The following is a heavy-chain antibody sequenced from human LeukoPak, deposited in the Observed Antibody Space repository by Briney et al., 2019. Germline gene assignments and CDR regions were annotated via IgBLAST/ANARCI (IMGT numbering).Heavy chain of an antibody. CDR1: GGSISSGGYY. V-gene: IGHV4-30-2*01. CDR3: AREFGGSPEQYQPAD. CDR2: IYHSGST. Sequence: SSETLSLTCTVSGGSISSGGYYWSWIRQPPGRGLEWIGYIYHSGSTYHNPSLKSRVTISVDRSKNQFSLKLSSVTAADTAVYYCAREFGGSPEQYQPADWGQGTLVTVSS. J-gene: IGHJ4*02. D-gene: IGHD3-16*01.